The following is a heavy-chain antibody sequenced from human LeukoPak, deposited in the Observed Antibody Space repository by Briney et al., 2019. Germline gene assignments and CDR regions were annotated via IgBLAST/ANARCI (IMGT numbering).Heavy chain of an antibody. CDR3: ASDYCGGDCYYAFDI. J-gene: IGHJ3*02. Sequence: ASVKVSCKVSGYTLTELSMHWVRQAPGQGLEWMGWINTNTGNPTYAQGFTGRFVFSLDTSVSTAYLQISSLKAEDTAVYYCASDYCGGDCYYAFDIWGQGTMVTVSS. CDR2: INTNTGNP. D-gene: IGHD2-21*02. V-gene: IGHV7-4-1*02. CDR1: GYTLTELS.